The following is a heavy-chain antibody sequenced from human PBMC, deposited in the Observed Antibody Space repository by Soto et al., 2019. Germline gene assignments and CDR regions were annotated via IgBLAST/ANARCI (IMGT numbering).Heavy chain of an antibody. J-gene: IGHJ4*02. CDR1: GYTFTSYG. CDR3: ASGFCSSATCYIYYFDY. Sequence: QVQLVQTGGEVKKPGASVKVSCKASGYTFTSYGISWVRQAPGQGLEWMGWISAYNGNTDYAQKFQGSVTMTTDTPTSTAYMELRSLRSDDTAVYYCASGFCSSATCYIYYFDYWGQGTLVTVSS. CDR2: ISAYNGNT. V-gene: IGHV1-18*01. D-gene: IGHD2-2*02.